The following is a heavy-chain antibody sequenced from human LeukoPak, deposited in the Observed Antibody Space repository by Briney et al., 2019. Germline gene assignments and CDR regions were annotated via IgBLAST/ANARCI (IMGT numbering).Heavy chain of an antibody. CDR1: GGSFSGYY. D-gene: IGHD6-13*01. V-gene: IGHV4-34*01. J-gene: IGHJ4*02. CDR3: ARGRSYSSSWYRVLGY. CDR2: INHSGST. Sequence: SETLSLTCAVYGGSFSGYYWSWIRQPPGKGLDWIGEINHSGSTNYNPSLKSRVTISVDTSRNQFSLKLSSVTAADTAVYYCARGRSYSSSWYRVLGYWGQGTLVTVSS.